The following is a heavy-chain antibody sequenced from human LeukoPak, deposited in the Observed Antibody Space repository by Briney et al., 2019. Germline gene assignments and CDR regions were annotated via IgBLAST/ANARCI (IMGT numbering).Heavy chain of an antibody. J-gene: IGHJ4*02. CDR3: AKFRRARYYYDSSGYQGDY. D-gene: IGHD3-22*01. CDR2: ISGSGGST. V-gene: IGHV3-23*01. Sequence: TGGSLRLSCAASGFTFSSYAMSWVRQAPGKGLEWVSAISGSGGSTYYADSVKGRFTISRDNSKNTLYLQMNSLRAEDTAVYYCAKFRRARYYYDSSGYQGDYWGQGTLVTVSS. CDR1: GFTFSSYA.